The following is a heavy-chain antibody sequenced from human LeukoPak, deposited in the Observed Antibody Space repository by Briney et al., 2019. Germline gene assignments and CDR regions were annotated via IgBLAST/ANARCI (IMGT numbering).Heavy chain of an antibody. V-gene: IGHV3-49*04. CDR2: IRNKAYGGTT. Sequence: GGSLRLSCRSSGFTFGDYAMSWVRQAPGKGLQWVGYIRNKAYGGTTDYAASVKGRFTISRDDSKSIAYLQMNSLKTDDTAVYYCFRDYYDSRPGFDFWGQGTMVTVSS. CDR1: GFTFGDYA. CDR3: FRDYYDSRPGFDF. J-gene: IGHJ3*01. D-gene: IGHD3-22*01.